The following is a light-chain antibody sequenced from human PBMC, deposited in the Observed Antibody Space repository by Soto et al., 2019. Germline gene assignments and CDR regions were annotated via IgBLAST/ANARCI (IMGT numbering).Light chain of an antibody. CDR1: QSVSSSY. Sequence: EIVLTQSPGTLSLSPGERATLPCRASQSVSSSYLAWYQQKPGQAPRLLIYGASTRATGIPDRFSGSGSGTDLTLTISRLEPEDFAVYYCQQYGSSPGLFTFGPGTKVDIK. CDR2: GAS. CDR3: QQYGSSPGLFT. J-gene: IGKJ3*01. V-gene: IGKV3-20*01.